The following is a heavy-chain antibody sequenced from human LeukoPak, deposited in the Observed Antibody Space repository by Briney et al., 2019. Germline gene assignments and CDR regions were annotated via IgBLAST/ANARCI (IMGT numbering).Heavy chain of an antibody. V-gene: IGHV1-2*02. CDR2: INPNSGGT. CDR1: GYTFTGYY. D-gene: IGHD2/OR15-2a*01. J-gene: IGHJ5*02. Sequence: ASVKVSCKASGYTFTGYYMRWVRQAPGQGLEWMGWINPNSGGTNYAQKFQGRVTMTRDTSISTAYMELRSLRSDDTAVYYCARLGLLAPHFPFDPWGQGTLVTVSS. CDR3: ARLGLLAPHFPFDP.